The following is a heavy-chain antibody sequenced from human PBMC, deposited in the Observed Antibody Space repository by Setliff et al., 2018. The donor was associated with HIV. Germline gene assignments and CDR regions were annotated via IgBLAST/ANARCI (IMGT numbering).Heavy chain of an antibody. CDR3: TRADIVVVPAAISYYYYYYYMDV. J-gene: IGHJ6*03. D-gene: IGHD2-2*01. CDR2: IRSKAYGGTT. V-gene: IGHV3-49*04. Sequence: SLRLSCTASGFTFGDYAMSWVRQAPGKGLEWVGFIRSKAYGGTTEYAASVKGRFTISRDDSKSIAYLQMNSLKTEDTAVYYCTRADIVVVPAAISYYYYYYYMDVWGKGTTVTVSS. CDR1: GFTFGDYA.